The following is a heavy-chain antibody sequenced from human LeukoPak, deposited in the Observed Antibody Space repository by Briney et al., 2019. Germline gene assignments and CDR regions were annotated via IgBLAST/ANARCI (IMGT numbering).Heavy chain of an antibody. V-gene: IGHV4-4*02. D-gene: IGHD3-10*01. Sequence: SETLSLTCAVSGGSISSSNWWSWVRQPPGKGLEWIGEIYHSGSTNYNPSLKSRVTISVDTSKNQFSLKLSSVTAADTAVYYCAGQRRITMVRGVRRYFDYWGQGTLVTVSS. CDR3: AGQRRITMVRGVRRYFDY. J-gene: IGHJ4*02. CDR1: GGSISSSNW. CDR2: IYHSGST.